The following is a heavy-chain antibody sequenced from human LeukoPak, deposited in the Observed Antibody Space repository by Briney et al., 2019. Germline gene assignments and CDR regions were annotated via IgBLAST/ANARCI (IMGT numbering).Heavy chain of an antibody. J-gene: IGHJ6*02. CDR2: IYSGGST. CDR3: ARGPMVREYYGMDV. CDR1: GFTVSSNY. V-gene: IGHV3-53*01. Sequence: GGSLRLSCAASGFTVSSNYMSWVRQAPGKGLEWVSVIYSGGSTYYADSVKGRFTISRDNSKNTLYLQMNSLRAEDTAVYYCARGPMVREYYGMDVWGQGTTVTVSS. D-gene: IGHD3-10*01.